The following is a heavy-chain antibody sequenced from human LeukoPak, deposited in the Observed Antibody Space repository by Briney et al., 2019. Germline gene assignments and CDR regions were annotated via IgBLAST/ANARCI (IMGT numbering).Heavy chain of an antibody. CDR3: ARLLYGYVLDY. D-gene: IGHD5-18*01. J-gene: IGHJ4*02. Sequence: SETLSLTCAVYGGSFSGYYWSWIRQPPGKGLEWIGEINHSGSTNYNPSLKSRVTISVDTSKNQFSLKLSSVTAADTAVYYCARLLYGYVLDYWGQGTLVTVSS. CDR1: GGSFSGYY. V-gene: IGHV4-34*01. CDR2: INHSGST.